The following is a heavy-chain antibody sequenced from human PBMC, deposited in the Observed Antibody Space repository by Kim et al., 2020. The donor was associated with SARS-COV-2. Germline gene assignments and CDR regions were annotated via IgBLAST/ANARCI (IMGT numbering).Heavy chain of an antibody. D-gene: IGHD2-15*01. J-gene: IGHJ4*02. CDR1: GFTFNSHW. Sequence: GGSLRLSCEVSGFTFNSHWMSWVRQAPGKGLEWVANINRDGSAGVYEASVKGRFTVSRDNAKNSLYLHMNSLTAEDTAVYYCARWAYCSGGACSRLDNWGQGTLVTVSS. V-gene: IGHV3-7*01. CDR3: ARWAYCSGGACSRLDN. CDR2: INRDGSAG.